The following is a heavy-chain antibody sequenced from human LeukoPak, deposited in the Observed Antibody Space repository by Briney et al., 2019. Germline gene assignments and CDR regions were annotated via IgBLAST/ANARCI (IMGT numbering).Heavy chain of an antibody. CDR3: AKAIGGSSGKFDY. CDR1: GFPFGNYA. V-gene: IGHV3-23*01. CDR2: ISGSGDST. J-gene: IGHJ4*02. Sequence: GGSLRLSCAASGFPFGNYAMSWVRQAPGKGLEWVSAISGSGDSTYYADSVKGRFTISRDNSRNTLCLQMSSLRAEDTAVYYCAKAIGGSSGKFDYWGQGTLVTVSS. D-gene: IGHD1-26*01.